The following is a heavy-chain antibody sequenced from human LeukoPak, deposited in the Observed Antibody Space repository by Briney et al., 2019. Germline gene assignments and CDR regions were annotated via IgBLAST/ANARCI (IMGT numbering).Heavy chain of an antibody. CDR1: GYTLTELS. D-gene: IGHD2-2*01. J-gene: IGHJ4*02. CDR2: FDPEDGET. V-gene: IGHV1-24*01. Sequence: ASVKVSCKVSGYTLTELSMHWVRQAPGKGREWMGGFDPEDGETIYAQKFQGRVTMTEDTSTDTAYMELSSLRSEDTAVYYCATDSHCSSTSCHTFVSYWGQGTLVTVSS. CDR3: ATDSHCSSTSCHTFVSY.